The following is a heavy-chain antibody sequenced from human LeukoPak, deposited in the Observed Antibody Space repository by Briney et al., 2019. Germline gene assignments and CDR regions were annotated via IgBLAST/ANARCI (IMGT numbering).Heavy chain of an antibody. CDR3: ARGDAHYYYYMYV. J-gene: IGHJ6*03. Sequence: PGGSLRLSCAASGFTVSSSYMSWVRQAPRKGLEWVSVIHSGGSTYYADSVKGRFTISRDNSKNTLYLQMNSLRAEDTAVYYCARGDAHYYYYMYVWGKGTTVTVSS. CDR2: IHSGGST. CDR1: GFTVSSSY. V-gene: IGHV3-53*01.